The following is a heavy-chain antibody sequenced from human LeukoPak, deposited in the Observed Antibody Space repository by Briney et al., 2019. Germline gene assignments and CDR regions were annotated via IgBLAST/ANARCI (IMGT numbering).Heavy chain of an antibody. Sequence: GRSLRLSCAASGFAFSNHAMHWVRQAPGKGLEWVSYISSSSSTIYYADSVKGRFTISRDNAKNSLYLQMNSLRAEDTAVYYCARDGHYDAFDIWGQGTMVTVSS. CDR2: ISSSSSTI. CDR1: GFAFSNHA. J-gene: IGHJ3*02. V-gene: IGHV3-48*01. D-gene: IGHD4-17*01. CDR3: ARDGHYDAFDI.